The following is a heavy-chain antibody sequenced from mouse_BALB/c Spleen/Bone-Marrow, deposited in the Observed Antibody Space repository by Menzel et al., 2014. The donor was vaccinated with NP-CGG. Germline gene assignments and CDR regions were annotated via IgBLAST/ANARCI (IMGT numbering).Heavy chain of an antibody. CDR1: GYTFSNYW. J-gene: IGHJ1*01. V-gene: IGHV1-9*01. CDR2: ILPGSGST. Sequence: VKLVESGAELMKPGASVKISCKATGYTFSNYWIEWIKQRPGHGLEWIGEILPGSGSTDYNENFKVKATFTADTSSNTAYMQLSSQTSEDSAVYYCARVIYWYFDVWGAGTTVTVSS. CDR3: ARVIYWYFDV.